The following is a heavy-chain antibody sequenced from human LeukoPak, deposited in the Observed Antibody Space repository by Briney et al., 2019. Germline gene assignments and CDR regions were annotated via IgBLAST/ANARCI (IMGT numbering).Heavy chain of an antibody. Sequence: GESLKISCKGSGYSFNSYWIGWVRQMPGKGLEWMGIIYLGDSDTTYSPSFQGQVTISADKSISTAYLQWSSLKASDTAMYYCARHPSYTSGWPLDYWGQGTLVTVSS. D-gene: IGHD6-19*01. CDR2: IYLGDSDT. CDR1: GYSFNSYW. CDR3: ARHPSYTSGWPLDY. V-gene: IGHV5-51*01. J-gene: IGHJ4*02.